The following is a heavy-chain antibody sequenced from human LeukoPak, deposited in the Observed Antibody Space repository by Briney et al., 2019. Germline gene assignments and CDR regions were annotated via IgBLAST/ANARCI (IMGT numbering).Heavy chain of an antibody. V-gene: IGHV3-21*01. CDR1: GFTFSSYS. J-gene: IGHJ4*02. Sequence: GGSLRLSCAASGFTFSSYSMNWVRQAPGKGLEWVSSISSSSSYIYYADSVKGRFTISRDNAKNSLYLQMNSLRAEDTAVYYCARDPHHLGGFWSGYHYFDYWGQGTLVTVSS. CDR2: ISSSSSYI. D-gene: IGHD3-3*01. CDR3: ARDPHHLGGFWSGYHYFDY.